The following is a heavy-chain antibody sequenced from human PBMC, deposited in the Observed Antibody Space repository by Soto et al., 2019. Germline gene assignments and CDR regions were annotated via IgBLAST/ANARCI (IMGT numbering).Heavy chain of an antibody. D-gene: IGHD2-2*01. V-gene: IGHV3-21*01. Sequence: GGSLRLSCAASGFTFSSYSMNWVRQAPGKGLEWVSSISSGSSYIYYADSVKGRFTISRDNAKNSLYLQMNSLRAEDTAVYYCARVDCSSTSCGPYYYYGMDVWGQGTTVTVSS. CDR2: ISSGSSYI. J-gene: IGHJ6*02. CDR1: GFTFSSYS. CDR3: ARVDCSSTSCGPYYYYGMDV.